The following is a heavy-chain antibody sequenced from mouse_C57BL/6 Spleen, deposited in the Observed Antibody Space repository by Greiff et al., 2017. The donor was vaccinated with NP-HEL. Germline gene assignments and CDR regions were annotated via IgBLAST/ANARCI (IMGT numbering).Heavy chain of an antibody. CDR1: GYTFTSYG. J-gene: IGHJ4*01. CDR3: ARGDSSYAMDY. V-gene: IGHV1-81*01. D-gene: IGHD3-3*01. Sequence: QVQLQQSGAELARPGASVKLSCKASGYTFTSYGISWVKQRTGQGLEWIGEIYPRSGNTYYNEKFKGKATLTADKSSSTAYMELRRLTSEDSAVYFCARGDSSYAMDYWGQGTSVTVSS. CDR2: IYPRSGNT.